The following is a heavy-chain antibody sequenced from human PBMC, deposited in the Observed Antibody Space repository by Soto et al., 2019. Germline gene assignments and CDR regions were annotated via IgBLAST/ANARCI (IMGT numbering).Heavy chain of an antibody. CDR2: INPNSGGT. D-gene: IGHD5-12*01. Sequence: ASVKVSCKASGYTFTGYYMHWVRQAPGQGLEWMGWINPNSGGTNYAQKFQGRVTMTRDTSISTAYMELSRLRSDDTAVYYCARPPRRGYSGYGWFDPWGQGTLVTVSS. CDR1: GYTFTGYY. CDR3: ARPPRRGYSGYGWFDP. V-gene: IGHV1-2*02. J-gene: IGHJ5*02.